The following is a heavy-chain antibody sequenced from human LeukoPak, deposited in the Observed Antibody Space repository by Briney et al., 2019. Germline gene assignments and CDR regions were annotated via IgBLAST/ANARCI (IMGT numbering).Heavy chain of an antibody. CDR3: AKGNYFDP. V-gene: IGHV4-59*01. CDR2: ICYSGST. Sequence: SETLSLTCTVSGGSITSYYWNWIRQPPGKGLEWIGYICYSGSTNYNPSLKSRVTISVDTSKNQFSLKLSSVTAADTAVYFCAKGNYFDPWGQGTLVTVSS. J-gene: IGHJ5*02. CDR1: GGSITSYY.